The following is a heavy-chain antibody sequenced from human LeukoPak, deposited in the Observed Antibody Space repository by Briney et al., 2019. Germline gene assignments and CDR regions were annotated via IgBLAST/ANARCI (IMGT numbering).Heavy chain of an antibody. CDR2: VSDSGGRT. CDR3: AKRGVVIRVILVSFHKEAYYFDS. J-gene: IGHJ4*02. Sequence: QTGGSLRLSCAASGFTFGSYGMSWVRQAPGKGLEWVAGVSDSGGRTKYADSVKGRFTISRDNSKNTLYLQMNSLRAEDTAVYFCAKRGVVIRVILVSFHKEAYYFDSWGQGALVTVSS. D-gene: IGHD3-22*01. V-gene: IGHV3-23*01. CDR1: GFTFGSYG.